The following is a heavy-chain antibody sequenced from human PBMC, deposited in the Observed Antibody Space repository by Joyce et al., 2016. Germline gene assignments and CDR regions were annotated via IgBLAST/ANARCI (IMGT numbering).Heavy chain of an antibody. CDR3: AGGQAPGVTLFDT. J-gene: IGHJ4*02. D-gene: IGHD2-21*02. CDR2: IHTSKGT. Sequence: QVQLQESGPGLVKPSETLSLNCTVSGGSISNYYWSWIRQPAGKGLEWIGRIHTSKGTNYNPALKSRVTMAVDTAKNQFSLKVSSVTAADTAIYYCAGGQAPGVTLFDTWGQGTLVTVSS. V-gene: IGHV4-4*07. CDR1: GGSISNYY.